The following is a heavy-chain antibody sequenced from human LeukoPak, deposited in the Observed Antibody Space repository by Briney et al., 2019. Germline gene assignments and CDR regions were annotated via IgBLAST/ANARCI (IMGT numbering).Heavy chain of an antibody. D-gene: IGHD2/OR15-2a*01. Sequence: SETLSLTCTVSGGSISSSSYYWGWIRQPPGKGLEWIGSIYYSGSTYYNPSLKSRVTISVDTSKNQFSLKLSPVTVADTAVYYCARHSTYYYGMDVWGQGTTVTVSS. CDR3: ARHSTYYYGMDV. V-gene: IGHV4-39*01. CDR2: IYYSGST. CDR1: GGSISSSSYY. J-gene: IGHJ6*02.